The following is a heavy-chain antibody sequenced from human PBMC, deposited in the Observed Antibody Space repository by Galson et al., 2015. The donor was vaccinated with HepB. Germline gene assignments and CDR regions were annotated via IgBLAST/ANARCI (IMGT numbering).Heavy chain of an antibody. Sequence: SLRLPCASCGFTFTSYDMTWVRQAPGKGLEWVSVIDTSGGPTSYAASVKGRFTITRDNSKSTLSLQMNSLRVEDTAIYYCASYRVTAGRWFDPWGQGTLVTVSS. J-gene: IGHJ5*02. D-gene: IGHD2-2*01. CDR3: ASYRVTAGRWFDP. CDR1: GFTFTSYD. V-gene: IGHV3-23*01. CDR2: IDTSGGPT.